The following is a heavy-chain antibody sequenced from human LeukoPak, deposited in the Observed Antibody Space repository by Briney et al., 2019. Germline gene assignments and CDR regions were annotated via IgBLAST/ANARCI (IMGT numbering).Heavy chain of an antibody. J-gene: IGHJ4*02. V-gene: IGHV6-1*01. CDR1: GDSVSSGSAA. CDR2: IYYRSTWFN. D-gene: IGHD1-26*01. CDR3: ARGEADYFDY. Sequence: SQTLSLTCAVSGDSVSSGSAAWNWIRQSPSRGLEWLGRIYYRSTWFNDYAVSVKSRITINPDTSKNHFSLQLNSVTPEDAAVYYCARGEADYFDYWGQGTLVTVSS.